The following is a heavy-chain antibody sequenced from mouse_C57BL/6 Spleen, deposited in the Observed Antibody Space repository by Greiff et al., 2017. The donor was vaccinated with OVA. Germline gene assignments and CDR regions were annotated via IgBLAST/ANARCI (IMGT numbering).Heavy chain of an antibody. CDR2: INPSTGGT. CDR1: GYSFTGYY. Sequence: DVKLQESGPELVKPGASVKISCKASGYSFTGYYMNWVKQSPEKSLEWIGEINPSTGGTTYNQKFKAKATLTVDKSSSTAYMQLKSLTSEDSAVYYCARYYGSIPFAYWGQGTLVTVSA. J-gene: IGHJ3*01. V-gene: IGHV1-42*01. D-gene: IGHD1-1*01. CDR3: ARYYGSIPFAY.